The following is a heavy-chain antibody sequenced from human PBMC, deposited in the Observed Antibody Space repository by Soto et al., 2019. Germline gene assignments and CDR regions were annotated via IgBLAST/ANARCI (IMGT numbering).Heavy chain of an antibody. V-gene: IGHV4-4*02. CDR1: GGSISSSNW. CDR2: IYHSGST. Sequence: SETLSLTCAVSGGSISSSNWWSWVRQPPGKGLEWIGEIYHSGSTNYNPSLKSRVTISVDKSKNQFSLKLSSVTAADTAVYYCARGHSRRIAGNWFDPWGQGTLVTVSS. J-gene: IGHJ5*02. D-gene: IGHD6-13*01. CDR3: ARGHSRRIAGNWFDP.